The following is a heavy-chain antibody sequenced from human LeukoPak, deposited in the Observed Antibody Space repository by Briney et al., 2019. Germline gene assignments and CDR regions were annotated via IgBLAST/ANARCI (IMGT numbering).Heavy chain of an antibody. D-gene: IGHD2-8*02. V-gene: IGHV1-18*01. CDR3: ARESGHCSGDNCFYFFDL. Sequence: ASVKVSCKTSGYTFTIYGISWVRQAPGQGLEWMGWINTKNGDTNYGQKFQGRVSMTTDTSTNTAYMELRSLRSDDTAVYYCARESGHCSGDNCFYFFDLWGQGFLVTVSS. CDR1: GYTFTIYG. CDR2: INTKNGDT. J-gene: IGHJ4*02.